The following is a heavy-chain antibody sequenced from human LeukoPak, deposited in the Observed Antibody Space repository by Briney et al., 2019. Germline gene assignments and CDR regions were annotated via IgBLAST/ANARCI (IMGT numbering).Heavy chain of an antibody. CDR1: GGFIIKSYLY. CDR3: AREVADYGGYYYYHYMDV. J-gene: IGHJ6*03. D-gene: IGHD4-23*01. CDR2: IYYSGKT. V-gene: IGHV4-39*07. Sequence: SETLSLTCTVSGGFIIKSYLYWGWIREPPGKGLEWIGTIYYSGKTFYNSSLKSRVTMSVDTSKNQFSLKLSSVTAADTAMYYCAREVADYGGYYYYHYMDVSGKGTTVTISS.